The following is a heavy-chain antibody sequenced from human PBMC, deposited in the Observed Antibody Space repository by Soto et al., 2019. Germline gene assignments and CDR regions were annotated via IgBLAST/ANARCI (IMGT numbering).Heavy chain of an antibody. CDR2: MFYSGST. D-gene: IGHD2-15*01. CDR3: ARVVGYCSNGSCYSSSHFDY. CDR1: GASIGSGDYY. V-gene: IGHV4-30-4*08. J-gene: IGHJ4*02. Sequence: SETLSLTCTISGASIGSGDYYWSWIRQHPGKGLERIGYMFYSGSTYYSPSLKSRVTLSVDTSKNQFSLKLSSVTAADTAIYYCARVVGYCSNGSCYSSSHFDYWGQGTLVT.